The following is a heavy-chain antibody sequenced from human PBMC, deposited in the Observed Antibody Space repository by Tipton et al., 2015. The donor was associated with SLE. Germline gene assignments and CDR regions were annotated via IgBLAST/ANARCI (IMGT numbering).Heavy chain of an antibody. CDR3: ARVRAASDAFDI. J-gene: IGHJ3*02. V-gene: IGHV4-34*01. Sequence: TLSLTCAVYGGSFSGYYWSWVRQPPGRGLEWIGKIHHSASTNYNPSLKSRVTISVDTSKNQFSLKLSSVTAADTAVYYCARVRAASDAFDIWGQGTMATVSS. D-gene: IGHD6-13*01. CDR1: GGSFSGYY. CDR2: IHHSAST.